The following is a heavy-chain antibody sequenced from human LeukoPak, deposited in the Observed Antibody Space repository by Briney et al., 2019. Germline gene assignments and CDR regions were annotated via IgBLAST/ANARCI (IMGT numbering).Heavy chain of an antibody. V-gene: IGHV4-59*12. CDR1: GGSISSYY. J-gene: IGHJ5*02. Sequence: PSETLSLTCTVSGGSISSYYWSWIRQPPGKGLEWIGYIYYSGSTNYNPSLKSRVTISVDTSKNQFSLKLSSVTAADTAVYYCARSAMGEDWFDPWGQGTLVTVSS. CDR3: ARSAMGEDWFDP. CDR2: IYYSGST. D-gene: IGHD3-16*01.